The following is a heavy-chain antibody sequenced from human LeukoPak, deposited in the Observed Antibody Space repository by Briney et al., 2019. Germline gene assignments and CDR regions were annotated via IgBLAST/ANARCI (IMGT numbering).Heavy chain of an antibody. J-gene: IGHJ4*02. CDR1: GYTFTSYD. D-gene: IGHD6-13*01. CDR2: MNPNSGNT. V-gene: IGHV1-8*01. Sequence: ASVKVSCKASGYTFTSYDINWVRQATGQGLEWMGWMNPNSGNTGYAQKFQGRVTMTRNTSISTAYMELSSLRAEDTAVYYCARMGIAAAGTFDYWGQGTLVTVSS. CDR3: ARMGIAAAGTFDY.